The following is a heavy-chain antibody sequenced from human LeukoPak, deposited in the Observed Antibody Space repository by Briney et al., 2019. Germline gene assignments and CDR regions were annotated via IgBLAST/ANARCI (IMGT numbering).Heavy chain of an antibody. CDR1: GFTFSNAW. CDR2: IKSKTDGGTT. CDR3: TTDGLLWFGDETLRYFDY. D-gene: IGHD3-10*01. V-gene: IGHV3-15*01. Sequence: GGSLRLSCAASGFTFSNAWMSWVRQAPGKGLEWVGRIKSKTDGGTTDYAAPVKGRFTISRDDSKNTLYLQMNSLKTEDTAVYYCTTDGLLWFGDETLRYFDYWGQGTLVTVSS. J-gene: IGHJ4*02.